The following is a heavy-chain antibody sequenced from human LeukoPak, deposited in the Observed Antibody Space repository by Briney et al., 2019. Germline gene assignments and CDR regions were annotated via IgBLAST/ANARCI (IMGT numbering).Heavy chain of an antibody. CDR3: ARDWAVAVHYFDY. CDR1: GGSIRSYY. V-gene: IGHV4-59*12. D-gene: IGHD6-19*01. Sequence: SETLSLTCTVSGGSIRSYYWSWIRQPPGKGLEWIAHIHDSGSTSYNPSLKSRLTMSVDTSKNQFSLKLNSVTAADTAVYYCARDWAVAVHYFDYWGQGTLVTVSS. CDR2: IHDSGST. J-gene: IGHJ4*02.